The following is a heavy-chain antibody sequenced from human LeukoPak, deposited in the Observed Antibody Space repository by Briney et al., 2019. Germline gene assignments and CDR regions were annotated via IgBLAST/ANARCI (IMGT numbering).Heavy chain of an antibody. CDR3: ARARYSYGFGL. CDR1: GGSIRSSSYY. Sequence: SETLSLTCSVSGGSIRSSSYYWGWIRQPPGKGPAWIGNIYYSGSTYYSPSLKSRVTISVDTSKNQVSLKLSSVTAADTAVYCCARARYSYGFGLWGQGTLVTVSS. D-gene: IGHD5-18*01. J-gene: IGHJ4*02. V-gene: IGHV4-39*01. CDR2: IYYSGST.